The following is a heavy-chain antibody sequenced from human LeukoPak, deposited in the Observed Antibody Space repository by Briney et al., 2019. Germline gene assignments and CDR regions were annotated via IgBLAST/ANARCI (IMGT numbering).Heavy chain of an antibody. V-gene: IGHV1-69*13. CDR3: ARDCSSTSCLASDAFDI. Sequence: GASVKVSCKASGGTFSSYAISWVRQAPGQGLEWMGGIIPIFGTANYAQKFQGRVTITADESTSTAYMELSSLRSEDTAVYYCARDCSSTSCLASDAFDIWGQGTMVTVSS. J-gene: IGHJ3*02. CDR2: IIPIFGTA. D-gene: IGHD2-2*01. CDR1: GGTFSSYA.